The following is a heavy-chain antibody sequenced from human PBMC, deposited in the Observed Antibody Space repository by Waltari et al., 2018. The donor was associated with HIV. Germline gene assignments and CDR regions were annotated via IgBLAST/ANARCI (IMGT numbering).Heavy chain of an antibody. J-gene: IGHJ4*02. V-gene: IGHV3-33*01. CDR1: GFTFSSYG. CDR2: IWYDGSNK. Sequence: QVQLVESGGGVVQPGRSLRLSCAASGFTFSSYGMHWVRQAPGKGLEWVAVIWYDGSNKYYADSVKGRFTISRDNSKNTLYLQMNSLRAEDTAVYYCAREDCTGGVCYRGGYWGQGTLVTVSS. CDR3: AREDCTGGVCYRGGY. D-gene: IGHD2-8*02.